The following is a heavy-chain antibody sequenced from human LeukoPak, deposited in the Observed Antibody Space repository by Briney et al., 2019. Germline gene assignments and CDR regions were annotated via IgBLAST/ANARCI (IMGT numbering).Heavy chain of an antibody. D-gene: IGHD3-22*01. V-gene: IGHV4-59*01. Sequence: SETLSLTCTVSGGSISTYYWSWIRQPSGKGLEWLGYIYYSGSTNYNTSLKSRVTISVDTSKNQFSLKLSSVTAADTAVYYCARGVYSSGYYYYFDCWGQGTLVTVSS. CDR1: GGSISTYY. CDR3: ARGVYSSGYYYYFDC. CDR2: IYYSGST. J-gene: IGHJ4*02.